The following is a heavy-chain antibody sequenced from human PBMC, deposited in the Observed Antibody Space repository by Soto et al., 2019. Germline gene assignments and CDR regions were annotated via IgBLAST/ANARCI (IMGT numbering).Heavy chain of an antibody. D-gene: IGHD6-19*01. Sequence: QVQLVESGGGVVQPGRSLRLSCAASGFTFSSYGMHWVRQAPGKGLEWVAVIWYDGSNKYYADSVKGRFTTSRDNSKNTLDLQRNSLRAEYTAVYECASDCAWNSSGWYQRGGFDYWGQGTLVTVSS. CDR3: ASDCAWNSSGWYQRGGFDY. J-gene: IGHJ4*02. CDR2: IWYDGSNK. CDR1: GFTFSSYG. V-gene: IGHV3-33*01.